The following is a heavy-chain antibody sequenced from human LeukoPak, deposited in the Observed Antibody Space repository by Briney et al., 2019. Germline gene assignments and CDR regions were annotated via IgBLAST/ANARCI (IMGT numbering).Heavy chain of an antibody. Sequence: PSETLSLTCTVSGGSINIHFWSWIRQPPGKGLEWIGYIYYSGSTKYNPSLQSRVTISVDTSESNFSLKLTSVTAPDTAVYYCARLLDNDSSGYPDTFDMWGQGTVVIVSS. CDR1: GGSINIHF. D-gene: IGHD3-22*01. CDR3: ARLLDNDSSGYPDTFDM. CDR2: IYYSGST. J-gene: IGHJ3*02. V-gene: IGHV4-59*11.